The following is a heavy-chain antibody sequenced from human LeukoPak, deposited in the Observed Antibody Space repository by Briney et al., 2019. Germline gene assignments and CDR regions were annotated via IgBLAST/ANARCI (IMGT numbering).Heavy chain of an antibody. V-gene: IGHV3-7*02. J-gene: IGHJ4*02. D-gene: IGHD6-6*01. Sequence: GGSLRLSCAASGFTFSSHWMSWVRQAPGKGLEWVANIKQDGSDKYYVDSVKGRFSISRDNAKNSLYLEMNSLRAEDTAVYYCAKIEGSSSYYFDYWGQGTLVTVSS. CDR2: IKQDGSDK. CDR1: GFTFSSHW. CDR3: AKIEGSSSYYFDY.